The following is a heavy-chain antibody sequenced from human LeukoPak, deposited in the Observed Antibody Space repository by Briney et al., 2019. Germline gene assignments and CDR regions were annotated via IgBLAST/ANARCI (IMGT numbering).Heavy chain of an antibody. V-gene: IGHV4-34*01. CDR1: RGSFSGYY. Sequence: SETLSLTCAVYRGSFSGYYWSWIRQPPGKGLEWIGQINHSGSTNYNPSLKSRVTISVDTSKNQFSLKLSSVTAADTAVYYCARGRGSSSKGLSGYWGQGTLVTVSS. CDR2: INHSGST. CDR3: ARGRGSSSKGLSGY. D-gene: IGHD6-6*01. J-gene: IGHJ4*02.